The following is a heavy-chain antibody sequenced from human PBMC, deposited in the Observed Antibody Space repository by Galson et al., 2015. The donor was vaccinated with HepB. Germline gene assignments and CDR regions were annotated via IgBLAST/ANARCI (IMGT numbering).Heavy chain of an antibody. V-gene: IGHV5-10-1*01. CDR1: GYSFTSYW. D-gene: IGHD6-6*01. Sequence: QSGAEVKKPGESLRISCKGSGYSFTSYWISWVRQMPGKGLEWMGRIDPSDSYTNYSPSFQGHVTISADKSISTAYLQWSSLKASDTAMYYCARHSKISRSSWGYWFDPWGQGTLVTVSS. CDR2: IDPSDSYT. J-gene: IGHJ5*02. CDR3: ARHSKISRSSWGYWFDP.